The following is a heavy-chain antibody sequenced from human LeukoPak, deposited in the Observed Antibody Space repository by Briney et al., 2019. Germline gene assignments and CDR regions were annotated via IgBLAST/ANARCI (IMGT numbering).Heavy chain of an antibody. J-gene: IGHJ6*02. CDR3: ARFGGGDWLYNYGMDV. CDR1: GFTFSSYW. CDR2: INSDGRST. Sequence: PGGALRLSCAASGFTFSSYWMHWVRQAPGKGLVWVSRINSDGRSTSYADSVKGRFTISRDNAKNTLYLQMNSLRAEDTAVYYCARFGGGDWLYNYGMDVWGQGTTVAVSS. V-gene: IGHV3-74*01. D-gene: IGHD2-21*02.